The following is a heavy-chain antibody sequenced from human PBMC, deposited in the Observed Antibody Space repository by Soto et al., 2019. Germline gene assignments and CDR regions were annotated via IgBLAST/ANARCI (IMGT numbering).Heavy chain of an antibody. Sequence: GASVKVSCKASGGTFSSYAISWVRQAPGQGLEWMGGIIPIFGTANYAQKFQGRVTITADESTSTAYMELSSLRSEDTAVYYCARGTEYYYDSSGYLDYWRQGTLVTVSS. CDR1: GGTFSSYA. CDR3: ARGTEYYYDSSGYLDY. D-gene: IGHD3-22*01. CDR2: IIPIFGTA. J-gene: IGHJ4*02. V-gene: IGHV1-69*13.